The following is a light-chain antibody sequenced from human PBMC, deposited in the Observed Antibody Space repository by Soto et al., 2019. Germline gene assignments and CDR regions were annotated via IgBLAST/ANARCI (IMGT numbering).Light chain of an antibody. CDR1: QSLLHSDGYTY. Sequence: DIVMTQSPPSLSVTPGEPASISCRSSQSLLHSDGYTYVDWYVQRPGQSPQLLIYLGSNRASGVPDRLSGSGSGTDFTLKTRKVESEDVGIYYCMQVLHTPFSFGPGTKVDIK. J-gene: IGKJ3*01. V-gene: IGKV2-28*01. CDR2: LGS. CDR3: MQVLHTPFS.